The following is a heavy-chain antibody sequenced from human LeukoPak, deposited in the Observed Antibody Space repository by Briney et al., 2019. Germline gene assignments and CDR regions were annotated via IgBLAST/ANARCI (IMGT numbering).Heavy chain of an antibody. D-gene: IGHD3-3*01. J-gene: IGHJ6*03. V-gene: IGHV4-59*11. CDR2: IYYSGST. CDR3: ARVVYYDFWSGYYPYYYYYYMDV. CDR1: GGSISSHY. Sequence: SETLSLTCTVSGGSISSHYWSWIRQPPGKGLEWIGYIYYSGSTNYNPSLKSRVTISVDTSKNQFSLKPSSVTAADTAVYYCARVVYYDFWSGYYPYYYYYYMDVWGKGTTVTVSS.